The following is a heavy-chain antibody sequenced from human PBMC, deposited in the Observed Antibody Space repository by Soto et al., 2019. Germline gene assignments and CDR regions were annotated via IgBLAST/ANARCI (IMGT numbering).Heavy chain of an antibody. CDR1: GFTFSSYA. V-gene: IGHV3-23*01. J-gene: IGHJ3*02. CDR3: AKTAGSITMIVVVFAAFDI. D-gene: IGHD3-22*01. CDR2: ITSSGGST. Sequence: PGGSLRLSCAASGFTFSSYAMSWVRQAPGKGLEWVSAITSSGGSTYYADSVKGRSTISRDNSKNTLYLQMNRLRAEDTAVYYCAKTAGSITMIVVVFAAFDIWGQGTMVTVSS.